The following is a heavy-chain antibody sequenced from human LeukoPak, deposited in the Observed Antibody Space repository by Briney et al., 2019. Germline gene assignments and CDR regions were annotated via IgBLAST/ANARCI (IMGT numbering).Heavy chain of an antibody. CDR1: GGSFSGYY. V-gene: IGHV4-34*01. D-gene: IGHD3-10*01. CDR3: ASRGGMDV. J-gene: IGHJ6*02. Sequence: PSETLSLTCAVYGGSFSGYYWSWIRQPPGKGLEWIGSIYYSGSTYYNPSLKSRVTISVDTSKNQFSLKLSSVTAADTAVYYCASRGGMDVGGQGPTVTVSS. CDR2: IYYSGST.